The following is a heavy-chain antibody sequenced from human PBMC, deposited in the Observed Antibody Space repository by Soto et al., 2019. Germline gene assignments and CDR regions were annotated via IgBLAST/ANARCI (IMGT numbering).Heavy chain of an antibody. CDR2: IYPDDSDT. J-gene: IGHJ6*04. D-gene: IGHD4-4*01. CDR3: VRGKYSSPRGGLDV. Sequence: GESLKISCKASGFSFTSYWIAWVRQMPGKGLEWMGVIYPDDSDTRYSPSFQGQVTISAYKSSSTAYLQWSSLKASDSALYYCVRGKYSSPRGGLDVWGKGTPVTVSS. CDR1: GFSFTSYW. V-gene: IGHV5-51*01.